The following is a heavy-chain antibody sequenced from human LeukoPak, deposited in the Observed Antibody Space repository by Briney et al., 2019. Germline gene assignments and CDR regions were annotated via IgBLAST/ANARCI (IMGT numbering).Heavy chain of an antibody. CDR3: ARAVSRWPHERFDY. D-gene: IGHD6-13*01. CDR2: IYYSGST. J-gene: IGHJ4*02. CDR1: GDSITNNNYY. Sequence: SETLSLTCTVSGDSITNNNYYWGWIRQPPGKGLEWIGNIYYSGSTYYTPSLKSRVTISVDTSKNQFSLKLSSVIAADTAVYYCARAVSRWPHERFDYWGQGTLVTVSS. V-gene: IGHV4-39*07.